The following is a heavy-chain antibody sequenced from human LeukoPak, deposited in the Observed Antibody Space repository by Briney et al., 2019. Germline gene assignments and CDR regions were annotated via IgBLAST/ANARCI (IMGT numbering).Heavy chain of an antibody. CDR2: INPNSGGT. Sequence: ASVKVSCKASGYTFTGYYMHWVRQAPGQGLEWMGWINPNSGGTNYAQKFQDRVTMTRDTSISTAYMELSRLRSDDTAVYYCAREGIAAARTRHGWFDPWGQGTLVTVSS. CDR3: AREGIAAARTRHGWFDP. J-gene: IGHJ5*02. V-gene: IGHV1-2*02. D-gene: IGHD6-13*01. CDR1: GYTFTGYY.